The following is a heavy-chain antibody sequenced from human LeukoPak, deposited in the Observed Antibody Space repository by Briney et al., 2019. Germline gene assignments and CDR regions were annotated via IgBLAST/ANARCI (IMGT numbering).Heavy chain of an antibody. CDR2: IYTSGST. Sequence: SETLSLTCTVSGGSISSYYWSWIRQPAGKGLEWIGRIYTSGSTNYNPSLKSRVTISVDTSKNQFSLKLSSVTAADTAVYYCARLGGGIYYDSSGYYYNRGVYFDYWGQGTLVTVSS. CDR1: GGSISSYY. V-gene: IGHV4-4*07. CDR3: ARLGGGIYYDSSGYYYNRGVYFDY. D-gene: IGHD3-22*01. J-gene: IGHJ4*02.